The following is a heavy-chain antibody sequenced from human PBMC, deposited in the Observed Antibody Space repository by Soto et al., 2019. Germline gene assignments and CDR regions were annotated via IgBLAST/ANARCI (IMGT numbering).Heavy chain of an antibody. Sequence: HVLLVQSGAELRKPGSSVKVSCKASGGTFNNYAFSWVRQAPGQGLEWMGRIIPMFGTADYAQQFQDKVTIPADETTRTVYMERSSLRSEDTAVYYCTRGLGELSWGVVWGQGTPVTVSS. J-gene: IGHJ4*03. CDR3: TRGLGELSWGVV. D-gene: IGHD3-16*02. CDR1: GGTFNNYA. V-gene: IGHV1-69*01. CDR2: IIPMFGTA.